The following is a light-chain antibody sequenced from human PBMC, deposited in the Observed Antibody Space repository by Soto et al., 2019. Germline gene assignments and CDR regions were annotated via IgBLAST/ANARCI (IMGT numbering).Light chain of an antibody. V-gene: IGKV3-11*01. Sequence: EIVLTQSPATLSLSPGERATLSCRASQSVSIYLAWYQQKPAQAPRLLIYDASNRATGIPARFSGSGSGTDFTLTISSLEPEDFAVYYCQQRSIWPLTFGGGTKVEIK. CDR2: DAS. CDR3: QQRSIWPLT. CDR1: QSVSIY. J-gene: IGKJ4*01.